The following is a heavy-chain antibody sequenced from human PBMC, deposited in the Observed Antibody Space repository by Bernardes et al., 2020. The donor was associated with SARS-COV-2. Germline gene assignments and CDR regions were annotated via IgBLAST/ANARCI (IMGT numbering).Heavy chain of an antibody. D-gene: IGHD5-18*01. Sequence: SETLSLTCDVYGGSFTNFYWSWTRQSPGKGLEWIGEIHPDGVTSHHPSFKGRVSISVDASKSHFFLHLNSVTTADTAIYYCARGSDRYKGGNLWGQGTLVTVSS. CDR2: IHPDGVT. J-gene: IGHJ5*02. V-gene: IGHV4-34*01. CDR3: ARGSDRYKGGNL. CDR1: GGSFTNFY.